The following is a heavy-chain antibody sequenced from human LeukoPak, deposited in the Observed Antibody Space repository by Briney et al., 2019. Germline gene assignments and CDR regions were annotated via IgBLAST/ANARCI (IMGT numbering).Heavy chain of an antibody. CDR2: IYYSGNT. D-gene: IGHD6-6*01. V-gene: IGHV4-39*07. J-gene: IGHJ5*02. CDR1: GGSISSSGSY. CDR3: ARVMAARREDLNWFDP. Sequence: SETLSLTCTVSGGSISSSGSYWGWIRQPPGEGLEWIGSIYYSGNTYNPSLKSRVTISVDTSKNQFSLNLTAVNAADTAIYYCARVMAARREDLNWFDPWGQGTLVTVSS.